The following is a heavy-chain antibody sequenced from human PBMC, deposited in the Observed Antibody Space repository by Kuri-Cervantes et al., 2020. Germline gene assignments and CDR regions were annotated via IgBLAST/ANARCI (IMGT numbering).Heavy chain of an antibody. J-gene: IGHJ4*02. CDR1: GFTFSSYA. CDR2: ISASGVNT. D-gene: IGHD2-21*01. V-gene: IGHV3-23*01. Sequence: GESLKISCAASGFTFSSYAMSWVRQAPGKGLEWVSGISASGVNTYYADSVKGRFTISRDNAKNSLYLQMNSLRAEDTAVYYCARECGGHPNYFDYWGQGTLVTVSS. CDR3: ARECGGHPNYFDY.